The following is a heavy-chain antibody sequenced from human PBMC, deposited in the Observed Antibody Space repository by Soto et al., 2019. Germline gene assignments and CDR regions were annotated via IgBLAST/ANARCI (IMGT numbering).Heavy chain of an antibody. V-gene: IGHV1-2*02. CDR1: GYTFTVYY. CDR2: INPNSGGT. J-gene: IGHJ4*02. CDR3: ARVREGKYDILTGYLPIFDY. Sequence: ASVKVSCKASGYTFTVYYMHWVRQSRLQWREWMGWINPNSGGTNYAQKFQGRVTMTRDTSISTAYMELSRLRSDDTAVYYCARVREGKYDILTGYLPIFDYWGQGTLVTVSS. D-gene: IGHD3-9*01.